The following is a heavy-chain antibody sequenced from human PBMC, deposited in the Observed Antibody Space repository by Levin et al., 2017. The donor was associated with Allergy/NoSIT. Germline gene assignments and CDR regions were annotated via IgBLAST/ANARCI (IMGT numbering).Heavy chain of an antibody. V-gene: IGHV4-39*01. CDR2: IYYSGST. J-gene: IGHJ4*02. CDR3: ARRFAPSRNWDFDY. CDR1: GDSIGSRAFY. Sequence: SETLSLTCTVSGDSIGSRAFYWGWIRQPPGKGLEWVASIYYSGSTYYNPTLKSRVTVSVDTSKNQFSLKLTSVTAADTAIYYCARRFAPSRNWDFDYWGPGTLVTVSS. D-gene: IGHD2-2*01.